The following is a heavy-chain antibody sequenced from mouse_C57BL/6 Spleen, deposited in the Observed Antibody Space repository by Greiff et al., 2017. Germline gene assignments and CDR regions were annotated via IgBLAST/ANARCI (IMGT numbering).Heavy chain of an antibody. J-gene: IGHJ3*01. V-gene: IGHV2-2*01. CDR2: IWSGGST. CDR3: AGSSGAY. D-gene: IGHD1-1*01. Sequence: VQLQQSGPGLVQPSQSLSITCTVSGFSLTSYGVHWVRQSPGKGLEWLGVIWSGGSTDYNAAFISRLSISKDNSKSQVFFKMNSLQADDTAIYYCAGSSGAYWGQGTLVTVSA. CDR1: GFSLTSYG.